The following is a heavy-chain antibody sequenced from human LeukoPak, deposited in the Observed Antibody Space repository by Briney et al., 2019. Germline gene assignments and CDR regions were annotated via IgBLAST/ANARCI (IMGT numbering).Heavy chain of an antibody. D-gene: IGHD2-21*01. Sequence: GGSLRLSCAASGFTFSSYWMTWVRQAPGKGLERVANIRQDGGDQYSVDSVKGRFTISRDNAKNSLYLQMNSLRAEDTAVYYCARDLYSQYWGQGTLVTVSS. V-gene: IGHV3-7*01. J-gene: IGHJ4*02. CDR3: ARDLYSQY. CDR2: IRQDGGDQ. CDR1: GFTFSSYW.